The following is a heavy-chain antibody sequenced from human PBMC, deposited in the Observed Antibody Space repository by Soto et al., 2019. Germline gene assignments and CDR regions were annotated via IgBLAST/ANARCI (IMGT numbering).Heavy chain of an antibody. V-gene: IGHV3-15*07. CDR2: VKSRDDVGTT. CDR3: NTFWAEESGRSRHVDY. Sequence: DVRLVESGGDLVKPGGSVRLSCVASGFTFDKAWMHWVRQAPGKGLEWLGRVKSRDDVGTTDYAAPVKGRVTISRDDSKNTAYLQINGLSAEDTGVYFCNTFWAEESGRSRHVDYWGQGTRVTVSS. J-gene: IGHJ4*02. CDR1: GFTFDKAW. D-gene: IGHD3-3*01.